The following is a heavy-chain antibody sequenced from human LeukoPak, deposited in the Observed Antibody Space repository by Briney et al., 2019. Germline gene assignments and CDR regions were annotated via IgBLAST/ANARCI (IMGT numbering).Heavy chain of an antibody. V-gene: IGHV1-69*01. Sequence: GSSVKVSCKASGGTFSSYAISWVRQAPGQGLEWMGGIMPIFGTANYAQKFQGRVTITADESTSTAYMELSSLRSEDTAVYYCARDRGIAVMDWFDPWGQGTLVTVSS. D-gene: IGHD6-19*01. CDR1: GGTFSSYA. J-gene: IGHJ5*02. CDR2: IMPIFGTA. CDR3: ARDRGIAVMDWFDP.